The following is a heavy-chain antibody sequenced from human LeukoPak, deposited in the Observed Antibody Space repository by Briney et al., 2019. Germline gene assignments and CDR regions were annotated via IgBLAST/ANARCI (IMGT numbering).Heavy chain of an antibody. Sequence: KSGGSLRLSCAASGFTFSYYYMSWIRQAPGRGLEWVSYISSSGSTIYYADSVKGRFTISRDNAKNSLYLQMNSLRAEDTAVYYCARMYEQWLGTGTFDYWGQGTLVTVSS. CDR3: ARMYEQWLGTGTFDY. V-gene: IGHV3-11*01. D-gene: IGHD6-19*01. CDR2: ISSSGSTI. J-gene: IGHJ4*02. CDR1: GFTFSYYY.